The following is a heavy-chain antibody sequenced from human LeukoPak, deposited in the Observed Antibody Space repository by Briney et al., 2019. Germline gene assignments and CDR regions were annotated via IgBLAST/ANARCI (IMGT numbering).Heavy chain of an antibody. D-gene: IGHD3-16*01. CDR1: GFTFSSYE. Sequence: PGGSLRLFCAASGFTFSSYEMNWVRQARGKGLEWVLSLTGTSNYRYYSVSVKGRFTISRDNARNSLYLQMHGLRVEDTAVYFCAIWETDQGGEFDSWGQGTLVTVSS. CDR2: LTGTSNYR. V-gene: IGHV3-21*01. J-gene: IGHJ4*02. CDR3: AIWETDQGGEFDS.